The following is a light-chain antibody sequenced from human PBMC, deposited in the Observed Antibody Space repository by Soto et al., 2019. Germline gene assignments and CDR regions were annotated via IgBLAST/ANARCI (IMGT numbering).Light chain of an antibody. J-gene: IGLJ1*01. CDR2: EVT. CDR3: SSYSRSSTLYV. Sequence: QSVLTQPASVSGSPGQSITISCTGTSSDVGGYNYVSWYQQLPGKAPKLLIYEVTDRPSGVSNRFSGSRSGNTASLTISGLQGEDEADYYCSSYSRSSTLYVFGTGTKVTVL. V-gene: IGLV2-14*01. CDR1: SSDVGGYNY.